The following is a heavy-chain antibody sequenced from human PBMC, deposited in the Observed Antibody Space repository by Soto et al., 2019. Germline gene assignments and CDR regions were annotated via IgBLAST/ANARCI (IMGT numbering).Heavy chain of an antibody. CDR1: GYALTELS. CDR2: FDPEDGET. V-gene: IGHV1-24*01. CDR3: ASLPYYYDILTGYWPDAFDI. J-gene: IGHJ3*02. Sequence: ASVKVSCKVSGYALTELSMHWVRQAPGKGLEWMGGFDPEDGETIYAQKFQGRVTMTEDTSTDTSYMELSSLRSEDTAVYYCASLPYYYDILTGYWPDAFDIWGQGTMVTVSS. D-gene: IGHD3-9*01.